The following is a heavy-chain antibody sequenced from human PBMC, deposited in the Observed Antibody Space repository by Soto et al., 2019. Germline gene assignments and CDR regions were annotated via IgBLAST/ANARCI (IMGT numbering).Heavy chain of an antibody. CDR3: ARVAITLIRGLKVDFYSMDV. V-gene: IGHV1-18*01. CDR1: GYTFNNYG. Sequence: ASVKVSCKASGYTFNNYGITWVRQAPGQGLESLGWISVYNGNKNYAKKVQGRVSMTADTSTSTAHMELRSLQSDDTAVYFCARVAITLIRGLKVDFYSMDVWGQGTTVTVSS. D-gene: IGHD3-10*01. CDR2: ISVYNGNK. J-gene: IGHJ6*02.